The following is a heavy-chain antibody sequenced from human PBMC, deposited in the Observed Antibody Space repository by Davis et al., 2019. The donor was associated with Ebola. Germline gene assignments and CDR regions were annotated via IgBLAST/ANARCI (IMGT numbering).Heavy chain of an antibody. CDR3: ARCSGGSCYRTGGGVDV. V-gene: IGHV1-18*01. CDR1: GYTFSKNG. D-gene: IGHD2-15*01. J-gene: IGHJ6*02. Sequence: AASVKVSCKASGYTFSKNGISWVRQAPGPGLEWMGWISAYNGNTNYAPKFQGRVTMTTDTSTSTAYMELRSLVSDDTAVYYCARCSGGSCYRTGGGVDVWGQGTTVTVSS. CDR2: ISAYNGNT.